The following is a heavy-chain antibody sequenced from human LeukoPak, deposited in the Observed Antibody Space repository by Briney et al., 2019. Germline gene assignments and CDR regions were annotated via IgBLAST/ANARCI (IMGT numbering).Heavy chain of an antibody. V-gene: IGHV1-3*01. CDR3: ARDGAYCGGDCYSTFPFFDY. CDR2: INAGNGNT. D-gene: IGHD2-21*02. Sequence: ASVKVSCKASGYTFTSYAMHWVRQAPGQRLEWMGWINAGNGNTKYSQKFQGRVTITRDTSASTAYVELSSLRSEGTAVYYCARDGAYCGGDCYSTFPFFDYWGQGTLVTVSS. J-gene: IGHJ4*02. CDR1: GYTFTSYA.